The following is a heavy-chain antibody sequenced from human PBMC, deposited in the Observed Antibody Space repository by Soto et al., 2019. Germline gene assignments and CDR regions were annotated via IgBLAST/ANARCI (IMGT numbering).Heavy chain of an antibody. CDR2: MNPNSGNT. CDR3: ARVEYYDSSGYYEAFDI. D-gene: IGHD3-22*01. CDR1: GYTFTSYD. J-gene: IGHJ3*02. Sequence: RASVKVSCKASGYTFTSYDINWVRQATGQGLEWMGWMNPNSGNTGYAQKFQGRVTMTRNTSISTAYMELSSLRSEDTAVYYCARVEYYDSSGYYEAFDIWGQGTMVTVSS. V-gene: IGHV1-8*01.